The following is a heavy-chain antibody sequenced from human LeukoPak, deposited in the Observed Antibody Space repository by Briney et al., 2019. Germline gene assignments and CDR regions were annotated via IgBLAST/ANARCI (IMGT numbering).Heavy chain of an antibody. V-gene: IGHV3-21*01. CDR2: ISSSSSYI. Sequence: GGSLRLSCAASGFTFSSYSMNWVRQAPGKGLEWVSFISSSSSYIYCADSVKGRFTISRDNAKNSLYLQMNSLRAEDTAVYYCARLGSSGFDYWGQGTLVTVSS. J-gene: IGHJ4*02. D-gene: IGHD6-19*01. CDR1: GFTFSSYS. CDR3: ARLGSSGFDY.